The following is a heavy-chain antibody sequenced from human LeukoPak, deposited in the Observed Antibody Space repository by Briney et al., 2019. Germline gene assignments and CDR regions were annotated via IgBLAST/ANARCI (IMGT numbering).Heavy chain of an antibody. Sequence: SETLSLTCTVSGGSISTYYWSWIRQPPGKGLEWIGYIYHSGSTYYNPSLKSRVTISVDRSKNQFSLKLSSVTAADTAVYYCARAKATVTLWYFDYWGQGTLVTVSS. V-gene: IGHV4-59*12. D-gene: IGHD4-17*01. CDR1: GGSISTYY. CDR3: ARAKATVTLWYFDY. CDR2: IYHSGST. J-gene: IGHJ4*02.